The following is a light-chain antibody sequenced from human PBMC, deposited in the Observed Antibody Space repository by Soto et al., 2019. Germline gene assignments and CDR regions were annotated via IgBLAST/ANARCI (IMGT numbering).Light chain of an antibody. Sequence: QSVLTQPPSAYGSPGQSVTISCTRTSSDVGGYNYVSWYQNNPGKAPKLMIYEVSKRPSGVPDRFSGSKSGNTASLTVSGRQAEDEADYCCSSEAGSSYVFGTGTKLTVL. J-gene: IGLJ1*01. V-gene: IGLV2-8*01. CDR2: EVS. CDR3: SSEAGSSYV. CDR1: SSDVGGYNY.